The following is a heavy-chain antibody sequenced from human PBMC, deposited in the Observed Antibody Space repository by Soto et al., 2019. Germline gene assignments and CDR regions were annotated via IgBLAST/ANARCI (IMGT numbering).Heavy chain of an antibody. Sequence: SETLSLTCAVYGGSFSGYYWSWIRQPPGKGLEWIGQINHSGSTNYNPSLKSRVTISVDTSKNQFSLKLSSVTAADTAVYYCATRDGLGYCSSTSCYVNWFDPWGQGTLVTVSS. CDR3: ATRDGLGYCSSTSCYVNWFDP. J-gene: IGHJ5*02. D-gene: IGHD2-2*01. V-gene: IGHV4-34*01. CDR1: GGSFSGYY. CDR2: INHSGST.